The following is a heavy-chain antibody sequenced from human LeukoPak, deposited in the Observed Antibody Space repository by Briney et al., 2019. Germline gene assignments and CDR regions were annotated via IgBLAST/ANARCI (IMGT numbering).Heavy chain of an antibody. CDR2: MSPNSGNT. V-gene: IGHV1-8*01. D-gene: IGHD5-18*01. Sequence: ASVKVSCKASGYTFTSFDIFWVRQATGQGLEWMGWMSPNSGNTGSAQKFQGRVTFTRDTSISTSFMELSSLRSEDIAIYYCARGRPDTSVPRTYYMDVWGKGTTVTVSS. CDR1: GYTFTSFD. J-gene: IGHJ6*03. CDR3: ARGRPDTSVPRTYYMDV.